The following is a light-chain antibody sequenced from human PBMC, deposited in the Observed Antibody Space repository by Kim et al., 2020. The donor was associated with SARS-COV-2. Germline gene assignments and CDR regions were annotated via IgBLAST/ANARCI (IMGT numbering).Light chain of an antibody. V-gene: IGLV3-19*01. CDR3: NSRDSSGNHWV. J-gene: IGLJ3*02. CDR2: GKN. CDR1: SLRSYY. Sequence: SSELTQDPAVSVALGQTVRITCQGDSLRSYYASWYQQKPGQAPVLVIYGKNNRPSGIPDRLSGSSSGNTASLTITGAQAEDEADYYRNSRDSSGNHWVFG.